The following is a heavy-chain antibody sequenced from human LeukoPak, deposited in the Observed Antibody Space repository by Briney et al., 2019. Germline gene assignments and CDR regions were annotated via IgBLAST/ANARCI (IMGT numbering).Heavy chain of an antibody. CDR1: GYSFTSYW. CDR3: ARFSGSYYVYFDY. CDR2: LYPGDSDT. Sequence: GESLKISCKSSGYSFTSYWIAWVRQMPGKGLEWMGILYPGDSDTRYSPSFQGQVTISADKSISTAYLQWSSLKASDTAMYYCARFSGSYYVYFDYWGQGTLVTVSS. D-gene: IGHD3-10*01. V-gene: IGHV5-51*01. J-gene: IGHJ4*02.